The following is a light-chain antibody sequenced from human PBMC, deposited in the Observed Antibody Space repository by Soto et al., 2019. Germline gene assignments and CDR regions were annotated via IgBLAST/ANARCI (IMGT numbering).Light chain of an antibody. J-gene: IGKJ1*01. V-gene: IGKV1-5*03. CDR3: QQYDSRLS. Sequence: DSPMTQSPSTLSASVGDRVTITCRASQDVNNWLAWYQQKPGKAPKLLIYEASSLGTGVPSRFSGSGSGTEFTLTISSLQPDDFATYYCQQYDSRLSFGQGTKVEVQ. CDR2: EAS. CDR1: QDVNNW.